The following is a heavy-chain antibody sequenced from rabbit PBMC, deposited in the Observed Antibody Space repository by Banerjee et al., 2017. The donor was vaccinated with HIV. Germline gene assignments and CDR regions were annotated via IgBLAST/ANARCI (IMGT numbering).Heavy chain of an antibody. J-gene: IGHJ4*01. CDR3: ARRTSSYGNAFNF. Sequence: QEQLVESGGGLVQPGGSLTLTCTASGFSFSSSYHICWVRQAPGKGLEWIACIYTGSGSTYYASWAKGRFTITRSTSLNTVTLQLNSLTAADTATYFCARRTSSYGNAFNFRGPGTLVTVS. CDR1: GFSFSSSYH. D-gene: IGHD6-1*01. CDR2: IYTGSGST. V-gene: IGHV1S43*01.